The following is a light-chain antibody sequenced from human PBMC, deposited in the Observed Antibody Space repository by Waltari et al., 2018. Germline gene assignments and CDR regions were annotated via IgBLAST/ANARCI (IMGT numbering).Light chain of an antibody. CDR2: DGS. Sequence: QSALTQPASVSGSPGPSITLPCPGTSRHFGGYNYVSWYPQHPGKAPKLMIYDGSKRPSGVSNRFSGSKSGNTASLTISGLQAEDEADYYCCSYAGSSTYVVFGGGTKLTVL. CDR3: CSYAGSSTYVV. J-gene: IGLJ2*01. V-gene: IGLV2-23*01. CDR1: SRHFGGYNY.